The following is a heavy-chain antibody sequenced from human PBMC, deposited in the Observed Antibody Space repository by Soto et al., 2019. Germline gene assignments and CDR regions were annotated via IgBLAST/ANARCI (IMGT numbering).Heavy chain of an antibody. CDR2: VNPNSGDT. V-gene: IGHV1-8*01. CDR1: GYTFTSYD. D-gene: IGHD6-6*01. CDR3: AREGYSTSSGPRGNWFDP. J-gene: IGHJ5*02. Sequence: QVQLVQSGAEVTKPGASVKVSCKASGYTFTSYDINWVRQAAGQGLEWVGWVNPNSGDTGYAQKFQGRVTMTKNTSTSTAYMELSSLRSEDTAMYYCAREGYSTSSGPRGNWFDPWGQGTLVTVSS.